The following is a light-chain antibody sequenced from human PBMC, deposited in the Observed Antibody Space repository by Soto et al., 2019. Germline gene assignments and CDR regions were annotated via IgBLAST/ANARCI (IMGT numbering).Light chain of an antibody. CDR1: SSDVGSYNG. V-gene: IGLV2-18*02. CDR3: SSYTSSSTYV. Sequence: QSVLTQPPSVSGSPGQSVTISCTGTSSDVGSYNGVSWYQQPPGTAPKLMIYDVSNRPSGVPERFSGSTSGNTASLTISGLQAEDEGDYYCSSYTSSSTYVFGTGTRSPS. J-gene: IGLJ1*01. CDR2: DVS.